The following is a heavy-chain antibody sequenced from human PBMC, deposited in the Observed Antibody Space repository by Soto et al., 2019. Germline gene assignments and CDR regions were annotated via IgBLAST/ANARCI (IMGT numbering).Heavy chain of an antibody. CDR3: ASGNSSGYYFEYYFDY. CDR2: IIPIFGTA. CDR1: GGTFSSYA. V-gene: IGHV1-69*13. Sequence: SVKVSCKASGGTFSSYAISWVRQAPGQGLEWMGGIIPIFGTANYAQKFQGRVTITADESTSTAYMELSSLRSEDTAVYYCASGNSSGYYFEYYFDYWGQGNLVTVSS. J-gene: IGHJ4*02. D-gene: IGHD3-22*01.